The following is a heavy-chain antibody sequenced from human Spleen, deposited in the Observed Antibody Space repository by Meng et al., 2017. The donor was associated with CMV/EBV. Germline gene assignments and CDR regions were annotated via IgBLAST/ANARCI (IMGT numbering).Heavy chain of an antibody. D-gene: IGHD1-26*01. V-gene: IGHV3-23*01. CDR2: ISGSGGNT. Sequence: GGSLRLSCAASGFTVSSNDMSWVRQAPGKGLEWVSGISGSGGNTYYADSVKGRFTISRDNSKNTLYLQMNSLRAEDTAVYYCARDPTGGGSYYAYWGQGTLVTAPQ. CDR3: ARDPTGGGSYYAY. J-gene: IGHJ4*02. CDR1: GFTVSSND.